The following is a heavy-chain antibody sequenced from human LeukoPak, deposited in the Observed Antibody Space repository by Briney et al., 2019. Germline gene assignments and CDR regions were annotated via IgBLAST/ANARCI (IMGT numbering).Heavy chain of an antibody. D-gene: IGHD6-19*01. J-gene: IGHJ4*02. V-gene: IGHV1-2*02. CDR2: INPNSGGT. CDR1: GYTLTGYY. Sequence: VASVKVSCKASGYTLTGYYMHWVRQAPGQGLEWMGWINPNSGGTNYAQKFQGRVTMTRDTSISTAYMELSSLRSDDTAVYYCARDREGSSGWYVDYWGQGTLVTVSS. CDR3: ARDREGSSGWYVDY.